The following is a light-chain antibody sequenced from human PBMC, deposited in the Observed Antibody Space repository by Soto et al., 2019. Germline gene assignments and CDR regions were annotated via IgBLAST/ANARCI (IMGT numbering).Light chain of an antibody. Sequence: QSVLTQPASVSGSPGQSITISCTGTSSDVGGYNYVSWYQQHPGKAPKAMIYDVTNRPSGVSNRFSGSKSGNTASLTISGLQAEDEADYYCSSYTSSSTLVFGGGTKLTVL. CDR1: SSDVGGYNY. J-gene: IGLJ2*01. V-gene: IGLV2-14*01. CDR2: DVT. CDR3: SSYTSSSTLV.